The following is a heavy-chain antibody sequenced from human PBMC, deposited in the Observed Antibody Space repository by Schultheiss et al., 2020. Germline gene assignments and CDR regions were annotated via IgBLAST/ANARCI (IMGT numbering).Heavy chain of an antibody. D-gene: IGHD4-17*01. CDR1: GFTFSSYS. Sequence: GGSLRLSCAASGFTFSSYSMNWVRQAPGKGLEWVSYISSSSSTIYYADSVKGRFTISRDNSKNTLYLQMNSLRAEDTAVYYCAKDLFPPDYVNYYYYGMDVWGQGTTVTVSS. J-gene: IGHJ6*02. CDR2: ISSSSSTI. V-gene: IGHV3-48*01. CDR3: AKDLFPPDYVNYYYYGMDV.